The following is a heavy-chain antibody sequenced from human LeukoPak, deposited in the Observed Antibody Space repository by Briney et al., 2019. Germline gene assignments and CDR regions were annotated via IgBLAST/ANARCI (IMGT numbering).Heavy chain of an antibody. D-gene: IGHD6-19*01. CDR3: ARDGESSGSDY. J-gene: IGHJ4*02. V-gene: IGHV3-21*01. CDR2: ISSSSSYI. CDR1: GFTFSSYS. Sequence: GGSLRLSCAASGFTFSSYSTNWVRQAPGKGLEGVSSISSSSSYIYYADSVKGRFTISRDNAKNSLYLQMNSLRAEDTAVYYCARDGESSGSDYWGQGTLVTVSS.